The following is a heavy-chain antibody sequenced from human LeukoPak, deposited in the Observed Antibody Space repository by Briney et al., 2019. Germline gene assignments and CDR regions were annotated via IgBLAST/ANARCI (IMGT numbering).Heavy chain of an antibody. Sequence: SETLSLTCTVSGGSISSSSYYWGWIRQPPGKGLEWIGSIYYSGSTYYNPSLKSRVTISVDTSKNPFSLKLSSVTAADTAVYYCATLARYDYVWGSYHNYYFDYWGQGTLVTVSS. CDR2: IYYSGST. V-gene: IGHV4-39*01. J-gene: IGHJ4*02. D-gene: IGHD3-16*02. CDR1: GGSISSSSYY. CDR3: ATLARYDYVWGSYHNYYFDY.